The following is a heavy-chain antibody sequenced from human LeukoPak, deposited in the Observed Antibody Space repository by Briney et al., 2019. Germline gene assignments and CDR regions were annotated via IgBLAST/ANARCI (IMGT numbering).Heavy chain of an antibody. Sequence: GGSLRLSCEASGFTFSSYAMGWVRQAPGKGLEWVANIKQDGSEKYYVDSVKGRFTISRDNAKNSLYLQMNSLRAEDTAVYYCARSVFAVAGPLVFYYYMDVWGKGTTVTVSS. D-gene: IGHD6-19*01. CDR1: GFTFSSYA. CDR3: ARSVFAVAGPLVFYYYMDV. V-gene: IGHV3-7*01. J-gene: IGHJ6*03. CDR2: IKQDGSEK.